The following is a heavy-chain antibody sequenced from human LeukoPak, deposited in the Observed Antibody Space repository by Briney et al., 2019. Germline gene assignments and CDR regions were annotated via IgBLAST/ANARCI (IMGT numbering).Heavy chain of an antibody. J-gene: IGHJ6*02. V-gene: IGHV3-21*01. Sequence: GGSLRLSCAASGLTFSSYSMNWVRQAPGKGLEWVSSISSSSSYIYYADSVKGRFTISRDNAKNSLYLQMNSLRAEDTAVYYCARDFRKDYYGSGSYYNDYYYGMDVWGQGTTVTVSS. CDR2: ISSSSSYI. CDR1: GLTFSSYS. D-gene: IGHD3-10*01. CDR3: ARDFRKDYYGSGSYYNDYYYGMDV.